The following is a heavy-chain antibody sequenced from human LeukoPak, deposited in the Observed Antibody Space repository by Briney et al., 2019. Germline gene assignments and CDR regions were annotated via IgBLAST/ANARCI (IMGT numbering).Heavy chain of an antibody. CDR2: ISYDGSNK. V-gene: IGHV3-30*18. CDR3: AKDSRAAAGTRDY. Sequence: HPGGSLRLSCAASGFTFSSYGMHWVRQAPGKGLEWVAVISYDGSNKYYADSVKGRFTISRDNSKNTLYLQMNSLRAEDTAVYYCAKDSRAAAGTRDYWGQGTLVTVSS. D-gene: IGHD6-13*01. J-gene: IGHJ4*02. CDR1: GFTFSSYG.